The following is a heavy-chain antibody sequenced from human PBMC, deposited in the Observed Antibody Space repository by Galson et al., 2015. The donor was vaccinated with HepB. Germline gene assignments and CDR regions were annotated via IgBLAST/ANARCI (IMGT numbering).Heavy chain of an antibody. CDR1: GFTFSDYY. CDR3: ASEGSGTYKQSGSFDY. Sequence: SLRLSCAASGFTFSDYYMSWVRQAPGKGLEWVSYISSSGSTIYYADSVKGRFTISRDSAKNTLYLQMNSLRAEDTAVYYCASEGSGTYKQSGSFDYCGQGTLVAVSS. D-gene: IGHD2-15*01. CDR2: ISSSGSTI. J-gene: IGHJ4*02. V-gene: IGHV3-11*01.